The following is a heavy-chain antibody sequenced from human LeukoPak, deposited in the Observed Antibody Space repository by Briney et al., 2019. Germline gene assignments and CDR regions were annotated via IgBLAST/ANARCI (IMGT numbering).Heavy chain of an antibody. V-gene: IGHV1-18*04. J-gene: IGHJ4*02. CDR3: AREGWHSSSWYFFDY. CDR2: ISAYNGNT. D-gene: IGHD6-13*01. Sequence: ASVKVSCKASGYTFTSYGISWVRQAPGQGLEWMGWISAYNGNTNYAQKLQGRVTMTTDTSTSTAYMELRSLRSDDTAVYYCAREGWHSSSWYFFDYWGQGILVTVSS. CDR1: GYTFTSYG.